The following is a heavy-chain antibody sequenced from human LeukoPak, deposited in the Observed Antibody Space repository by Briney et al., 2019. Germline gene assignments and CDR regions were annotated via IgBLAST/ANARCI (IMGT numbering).Heavy chain of an antibody. J-gene: IGHJ4*02. CDR2: IKQDGSEK. CDR1: GFTFSSYW. D-gene: IGHD3-22*01. Sequence: GGSLRLSCAASGFTFSSYWMSWVRQAPGKGLEWVANIKQDGSEKYYVDSVKGRFTISRDNAKNSLYLQMNSLRAEDTAVYYCARASYGSSDYYQKRWGQGTLVTVSS. V-gene: IGHV3-7*01. CDR3: ARASYGSSDYYQKR.